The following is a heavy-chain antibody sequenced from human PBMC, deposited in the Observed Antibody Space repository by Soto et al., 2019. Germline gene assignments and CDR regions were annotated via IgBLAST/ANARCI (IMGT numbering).Heavy chain of an antibody. CDR2: IYWDDDK. CDR1: GFSLSTSGLG. CDR3: AHTSYYDRYFDD. J-gene: IGHJ4*02. D-gene: IGHD3-22*01. V-gene: IGHV2-5*02. Sequence: QITLKESGPTLVKPTQTLTLTCTFSGFSLSTSGLGVGWIRQPPGKALEWLALIYWDDDKRYSPSMKSRLTITKDTSNNQVVLTMTNMDPVDTATYYCAHTSYYDRYFDDWGQGTLVTVSS.